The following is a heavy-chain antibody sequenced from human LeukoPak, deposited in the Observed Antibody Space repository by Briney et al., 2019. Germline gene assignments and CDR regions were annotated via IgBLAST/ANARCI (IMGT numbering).Heavy chain of an antibody. CDR3: ALRYFDRDY. CDR1: GGSTSSSNYY. CDR2: IYYSGST. V-gene: IGHV4-39*01. D-gene: IGHD3-9*01. Sequence: SETLSLTCTVSGGSTSSSNYYWVWIRQPPGKGLEWVGSIYYSGSTYYNPSLKSRVTISVDTSKNQFSLKLSSVTAADTAVYYCALRYFDRDYWGQGTLVTVSS. J-gene: IGHJ4*02.